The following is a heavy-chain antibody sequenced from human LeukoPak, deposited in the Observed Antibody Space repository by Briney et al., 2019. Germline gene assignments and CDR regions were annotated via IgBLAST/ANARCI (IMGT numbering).Heavy chain of an antibody. CDR1: GDSISSGDYY. V-gene: IGHV4-30-2*01. CDR3: ARRRKYGSGSYYAFDP. Sequence: PSETLSLTCTVSGDSISSGDYYWSWIRQPPGKGLEWIGYIYHSGSTYYNPSLKSRVTISVDTSKNQFSLKLSSVTAADTAVYYCARRRKYGSGSYYAFDPWGQGTLVTVSS. J-gene: IGHJ5*02. CDR2: IYHSGST. D-gene: IGHD3-10*01.